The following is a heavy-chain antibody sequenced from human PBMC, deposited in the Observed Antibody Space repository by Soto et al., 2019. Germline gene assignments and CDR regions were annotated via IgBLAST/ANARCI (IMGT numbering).Heavy chain of an antibody. CDR3: ARDVGCSGGSCSVGLDY. D-gene: IGHD2-15*01. CDR2: IYHSGST. CDR1: SGSISSSNW. Sequence: SETLSLTCAVSSGSISSSNWWSWVRQPPGKGLEWIGEIYHSGSTNYNPSLKSRVTISVDKSKNQFSLKLSSVTAADTAVYYCARDVGCSGGSCSVGLDYWGQGTLVTVSS. V-gene: IGHV4-4*02. J-gene: IGHJ4*02.